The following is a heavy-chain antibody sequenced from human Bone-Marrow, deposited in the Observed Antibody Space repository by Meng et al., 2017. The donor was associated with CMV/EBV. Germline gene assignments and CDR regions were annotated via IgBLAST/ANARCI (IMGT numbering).Heavy chain of an antibody. CDR1: GFTFSSYE. CDR2: ISSSSYI. J-gene: IGHJ5*02. V-gene: IGHV3-21*05. CDR3: ARGKHSINWFDP. D-gene: IGHD2-21*01. Sequence: GESLKISCAASGFTFSSYEMNWVRQAPGKGLEWVSYISSSSYIYYADSVKGRFTISRDNAKNSLYLQMNSLRAEDTAVYYCARGKHSINWFDPWGQGTLVTVSS.